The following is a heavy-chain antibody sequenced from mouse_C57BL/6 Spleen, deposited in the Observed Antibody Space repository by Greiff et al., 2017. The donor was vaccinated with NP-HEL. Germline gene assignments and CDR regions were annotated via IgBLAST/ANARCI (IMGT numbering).Heavy chain of an antibody. CDR2: ISSGGSYT. V-gene: IGHV5-6*02. CDR3: ARRFTTVVADY. CDR1: GFTFSSYG. D-gene: IGHD1-1*01. J-gene: IGHJ2*01. Sequence: EVKLVESGGDLVKPGGSLKLSCAASGFTFSSYGMSWVRQTPDKRLEWVATISSGGSYTYYPDSVKGRFTISRDNAKNTLYLQRSSLKSEDTAMYYCARRFTTVVADYWGQGTTLTVSS.